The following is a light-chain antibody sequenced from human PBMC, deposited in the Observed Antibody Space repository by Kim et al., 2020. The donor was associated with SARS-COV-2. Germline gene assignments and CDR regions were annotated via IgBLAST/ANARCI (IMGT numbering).Light chain of an antibody. Sequence: GKTARINSGGNNKGSKSVPWYQQKPGQAPEMVIYYDSDRPSGIPERFSGSNTGNTATLTISRVEAGDEADYYCQVWDSSSDHRVFGGGTQLTVL. V-gene: IGLV3-21*04. J-gene: IGLJ3*02. CDR1: NKGSKS. CDR2: YDS. CDR3: QVWDSSSDHRV.